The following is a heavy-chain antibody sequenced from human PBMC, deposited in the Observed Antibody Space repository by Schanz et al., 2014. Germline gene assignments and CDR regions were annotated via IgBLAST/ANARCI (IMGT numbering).Heavy chain of an antibody. CDR2: IIGSGGNT. Sequence: EVQLLESGGGLVQPWGSLRLSCAASGFTFSDYAMSWVRQAPGKGLEWVSSIIGSGGNTFYADSVKGRFTISRDNSKNTLYLQMNSLRAEDTAVYYCARSYSSGWYPYYYGMDVWGQGTTVTVSS. CDR1: GFTFSDYA. V-gene: IGHV3-23*01. D-gene: IGHD6-19*01. CDR3: ARSYSSGWYPYYYGMDV. J-gene: IGHJ6*02.